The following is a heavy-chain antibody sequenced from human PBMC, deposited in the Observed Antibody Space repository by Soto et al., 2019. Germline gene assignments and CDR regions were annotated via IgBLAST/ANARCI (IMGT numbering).Heavy chain of an antibody. V-gene: IGHV4-39*02. CDR1: GGSIITSTHY. CDR2: IYHSGSD. Sequence: QLQLQESGPGLVKPSETPSLTCTVSGGSIITSTHYWGWIRQPPGKGLEWIGSIYHSGSDYYNPSLKSRVSISVDTSKNHFSLKLRSVTARDTAVYYCATLYGGPRAFDIWGQGTLVTVSS. J-gene: IGHJ3*02. CDR3: ATLYGGPRAFDI. D-gene: IGHD3-16*01.